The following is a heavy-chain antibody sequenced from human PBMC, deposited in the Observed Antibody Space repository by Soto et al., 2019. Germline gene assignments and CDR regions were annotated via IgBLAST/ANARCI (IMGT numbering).Heavy chain of an antibody. D-gene: IGHD3-10*01. CDR3: IRDPYGST. CDR1: GFTFSTAW. Sequence: XXSLRLSCAASGFTFSTAWMPWVRQAPGRGLEWVARIKTTSDGGTIHYAAPVKGRFTISRDDSKDTLFLKMNSLKIEDTALYYCIRDPYGSTWGQGTLVTVSS. V-gene: IGHV3-15*01. CDR2: IKTTSDGGTI. J-gene: IGHJ5*02.